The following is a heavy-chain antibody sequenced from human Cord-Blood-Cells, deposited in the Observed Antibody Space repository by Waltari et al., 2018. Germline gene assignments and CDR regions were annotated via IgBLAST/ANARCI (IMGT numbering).Heavy chain of an antibody. Sequence: QVQLQQWGAGLLKPSETLSLTCAVYGGSFSGYYWSWIRQPPGKGLEWLGEINHRGSTNYNPSLKSRVTISVDTSKNQFSLKLSSVTAADTAVYYCARAVIVVVPAARGVNWFDPWGQGTLVTVSS. CDR1: GGSFSGYY. D-gene: IGHD2-2*01. CDR2: INHRGST. CDR3: ARAVIVVVPAARGVNWFDP. V-gene: IGHV4-34*01. J-gene: IGHJ5*02.